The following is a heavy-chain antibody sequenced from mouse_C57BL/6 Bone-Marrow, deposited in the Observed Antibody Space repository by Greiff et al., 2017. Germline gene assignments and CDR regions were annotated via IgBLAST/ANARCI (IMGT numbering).Heavy chain of an antibody. CDR2: ISSGGSYT. CDR3: ARRDGYFFAY. Sequence: EVKLVDSGGDLVKPGGSLKLSCAASGFTFSSYGMSWVRQTPDKRLEWVATISSGGSYTYYPDSVKGRFTISRDNAKNTLYLQMSSLKSEDTAMYYCARRDGYFFAYWGQGTLVTVSA. CDR1: GFTFSSYG. V-gene: IGHV5-6*01. D-gene: IGHD2-3*01. J-gene: IGHJ3*01.